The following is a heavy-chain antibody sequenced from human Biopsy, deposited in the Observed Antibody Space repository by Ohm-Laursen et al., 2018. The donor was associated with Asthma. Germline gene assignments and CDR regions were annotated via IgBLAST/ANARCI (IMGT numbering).Heavy chain of an antibody. CDR2: IYYNGST. CDR1: GGSISSSSYY. CDR3: AMSPTRGPEVWEAFAFDI. D-gene: IGHD3-16*01. V-gene: IGHV4-39*01. J-gene: IGHJ3*02. Sequence: SDTLSLTCTVSGGSISSSSYYWGWIRQPPGKGLEWIGSIYYNGSTYYNPSLRSRVTISVDTSKNQFSLKLSSVTAADTAVYYCAMSPTRGPEVWEAFAFDIWGQGTMVTVSS.